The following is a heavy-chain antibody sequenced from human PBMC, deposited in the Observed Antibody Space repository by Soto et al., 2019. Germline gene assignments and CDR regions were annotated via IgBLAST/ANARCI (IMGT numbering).Heavy chain of an antibody. V-gene: IGHV3-33*01. D-gene: IGHD3-3*01. CDR3: ARASAYYDFCSGYYRYYCFDY. CDR1: GFTFSSYG. CDR2: IWYDGSNK. Sequence: GGSLRLSCAASGFTFSSYGMHWVRQAPGKGLEWVAVIWYDGSNKYYADSVKGRFTISRDNSKNTLYLQMNSLRAEDTAVYYCARASAYYDFCSGYYRYYCFDYWGQGTLVTVS. J-gene: IGHJ4*02.